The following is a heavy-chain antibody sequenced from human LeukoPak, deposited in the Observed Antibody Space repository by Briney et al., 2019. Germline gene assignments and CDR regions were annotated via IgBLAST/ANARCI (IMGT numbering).Heavy chain of an antibody. CDR1: GYSISSGYY. D-gene: IGHD3-10*01. CDR3: ARWGSEGEDNFDY. V-gene: IGHV4-38-2*02. J-gene: IGHJ4*02. CDR2: IYHSGST. Sequence: SETLSLTCTVSGYSISSGYYWGWIRQPPGKGLEWIGSIYHSGSTYYNPSLKSRVTISVDTSKNQFSLKLSSVTAADTAVYYCARWGSEGEDNFDYWGQGTLVTVSS.